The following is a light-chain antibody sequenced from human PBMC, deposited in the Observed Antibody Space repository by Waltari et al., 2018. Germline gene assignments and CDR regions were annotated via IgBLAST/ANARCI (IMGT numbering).Light chain of an antibody. Sequence: QTVVTQEPSLSVSPGGTVTLTCALSSGSVSSTSYATWYRQTPGQAPRTLVYKGNSPSFGFPCRFSGSVLGNKAALTITGAQADDESDYFCSMYMGSGIWVFGGGTQLTVL. J-gene: IGLJ3*02. V-gene: IGLV8-61*01. CDR3: SMYMGSGIWV. CDR1: SGSVSSTSY. CDR2: KGN.